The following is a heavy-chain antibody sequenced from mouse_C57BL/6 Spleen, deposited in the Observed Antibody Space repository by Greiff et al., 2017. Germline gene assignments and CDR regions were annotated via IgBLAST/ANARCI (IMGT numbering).Heavy chain of an antibody. J-gene: IGHJ3*01. Sequence: EVMLVESGGGLVKPGGSLKLSCAASGFTFSDYGMHWVRQAPEKGLEWVAYISSGSSTIYYADTVKGRFTISRDNAKNTLFLQMTSLRSEDTAMYYCAKGWGTLFAYWGQGTLVTVSA. V-gene: IGHV5-17*01. CDR1: GFTFSDYG. CDR2: ISSGSSTI. CDR3: AKGWGTLFAY.